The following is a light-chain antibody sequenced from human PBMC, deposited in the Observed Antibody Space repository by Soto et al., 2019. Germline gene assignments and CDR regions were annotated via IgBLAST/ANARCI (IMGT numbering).Light chain of an antibody. CDR1: QSIGSW. J-gene: IGKJ1*01. V-gene: IGKV1-5*03. CDR2: TAS. CDR3: QHYNSYSRT. Sequence: DIQMTPSPSTLSGSVVDRVIITCRASQSIGSWLAWYQQQPGKVPKLLIYTASTLQSGVPSRFSGSGSGAEFTLTISSLQPDDFATYYCQHYNSYSRTFGQGTKVDIK.